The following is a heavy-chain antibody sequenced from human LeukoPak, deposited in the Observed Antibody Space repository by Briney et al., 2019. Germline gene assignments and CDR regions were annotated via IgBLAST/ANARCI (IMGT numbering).Heavy chain of an antibody. Sequence: SETLSLTCTVSGASISGSSYYWGWIRQPPGKGLEWIGSIYYSGSTYYNPSLKSRVTISVDTSKNQFSLKLSSVTAADTAVYYCAREPDCSSTSCHIDYWGQGTLVTVSS. J-gene: IGHJ4*02. D-gene: IGHD2-2*02. CDR3: AREPDCSSTSCHIDY. CDR1: GASISGSSYY. V-gene: IGHV4-39*02. CDR2: IYYSGST.